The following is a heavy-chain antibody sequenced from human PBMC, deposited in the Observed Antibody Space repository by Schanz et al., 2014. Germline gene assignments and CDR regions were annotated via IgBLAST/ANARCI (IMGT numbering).Heavy chain of an antibody. CDR1: GFSFGNYG. D-gene: IGHD3-10*01. Sequence: EVELVESGGGLVQPGGSLRLSCEASGFSFGNYGMSWVRQAPGKGLVWVARINSVGSNTDYADSVKGRFTMSRDNAKNSVFLQMNSLRAEDTAVYYCARPALWFGDNCFDPWGQGTLVTVSS. CDR2: INSVGSNT. J-gene: IGHJ5*02. CDR3: ARPALWFGDNCFDP. V-gene: IGHV3-74*01.